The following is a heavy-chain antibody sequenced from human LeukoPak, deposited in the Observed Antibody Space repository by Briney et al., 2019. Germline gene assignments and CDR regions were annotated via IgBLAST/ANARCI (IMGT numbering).Heavy chain of an antibody. CDR3: ARFASGSYYGLDY. CDR2: ISSSSSYI. D-gene: IGHD1-26*01. CDR1: GFTFSSYS. Sequence: AGGSLRLSCAASGFTFSSYSMNWVRQAPGKGLEWVSSISSSSSYIYYAGSVKGRFTISRDNAKNSLYLQMNSLRAEDTAVYYCARFASGSYYGLDYWGQGTLVTVSS. J-gene: IGHJ4*02. V-gene: IGHV3-21*01.